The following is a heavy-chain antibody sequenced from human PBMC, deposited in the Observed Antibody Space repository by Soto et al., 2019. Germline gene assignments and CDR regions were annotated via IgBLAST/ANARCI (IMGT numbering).Heavy chain of an antibody. V-gene: IGHV3-74*01. CDR1: GFSLSTYW. D-gene: IGHD5-12*01. CDR3: ASQHSGYAHGEYYYHRVEV. CDR2: INTDGSSR. Sequence: EVQLVESGGGLVQPGGSLRLSCAASGFSLSTYWMHWVRQVPGKGLIWVSRINTDGSSRSYADSVKGRFTISRDNAKNTLYLQMNSLRAEDTAVYYCASQHSGYAHGEYYYHRVEVWGQGTTINVSS. J-gene: IGHJ6*02.